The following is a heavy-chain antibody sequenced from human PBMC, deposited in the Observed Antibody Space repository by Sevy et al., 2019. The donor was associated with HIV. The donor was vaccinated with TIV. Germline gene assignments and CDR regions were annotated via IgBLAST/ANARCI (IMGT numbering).Heavy chain of an antibody. CDR3: ARDAQTWRGPWYGTSGADR. CDR2: ITPDDT. Sequence: GGSLRLSCTASGFTFSTYTLTWVRQAPGKGLEWVSSITPDDTHYADSVRGRFSVSRDNSKNTLYLQMDSLTVDDTAEYCCARDAQTWRGPWYGTSGADRWGQGTLVTVSS. V-gene: IGHV3-23*01. CDR1: GFTFSTYT. J-gene: IGHJ5*02. D-gene: IGHD1-1*01.